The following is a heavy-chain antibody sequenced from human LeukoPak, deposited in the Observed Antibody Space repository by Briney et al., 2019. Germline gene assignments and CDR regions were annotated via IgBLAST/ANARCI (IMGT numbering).Heavy chain of an antibody. Sequence: SETLSLTCTVSGASISSSSYYWGWIRQPPGKGLEWIGSIYYSGRTYYNPSLKSRVTISVDTSKKQFSLKLSSVTAADTAVYYCASFSGGSLVTYYFDYWGQGTLVTVSS. J-gene: IGHJ4*02. D-gene: IGHD2-15*01. CDR3: ASFSGGSLVTYYFDY. V-gene: IGHV4-39*07. CDR2: IYYSGRT. CDR1: GASISSSSYY.